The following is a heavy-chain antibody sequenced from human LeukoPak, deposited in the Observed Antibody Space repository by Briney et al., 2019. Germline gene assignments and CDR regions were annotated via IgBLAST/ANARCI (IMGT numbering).Heavy chain of an antibody. CDR2: IYHSGST. CDR3: ARMTVVPALYFDY. Sequence: PSETLSLTCTVSGYSISSGYYWGWIRQPPGKGLAWIGSIYHSGSTYYNPSLKSRVTISVDTSKNQFSLKLSSVTAADTAVYYCARMTVVPALYFDYWGQGTLVTVSS. V-gene: IGHV4-38-2*02. CDR1: GYSISSGYY. D-gene: IGHD2-2*01. J-gene: IGHJ4*02.